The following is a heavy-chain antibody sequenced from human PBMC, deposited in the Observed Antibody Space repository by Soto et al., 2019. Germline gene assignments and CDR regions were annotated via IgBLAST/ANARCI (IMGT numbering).Heavy chain of an antibody. Sequence: SETLSLTCAVSGGSISSGGYSWSWIRQPPGKGLGWIGYIYQSGSTYYNPSLKSRVTISVDWSKNQFALELSSVTAADTAVYYCARESRSSRYDSSGYSQFWFFDLWGRGTLVTVSS. V-gene: IGHV4-30-2*01. CDR2: IYQSGST. CDR3: ARESRSSRYDSSGYSQFWFFDL. CDR1: GGSISSGGYS. D-gene: IGHD3-22*01. J-gene: IGHJ2*01.